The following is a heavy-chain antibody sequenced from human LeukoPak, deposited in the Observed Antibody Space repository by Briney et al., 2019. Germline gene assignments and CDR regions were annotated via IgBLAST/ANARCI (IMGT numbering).Heavy chain of an antibody. CDR1: GYIFTGYF. D-gene: IGHD6-19*01. CDR3: ARWTTSGWQEPFDY. V-gene: IGHV1-2*06. J-gene: IGHJ4*02. Sequence: EASVKVSCKASGYIFTGYFIHRVRQAPGQGLEWMGRINPHSGGTDYAQEFQDRFTMTRDTSINTAYMELNRLRSDDTAVYFCARWTTSGWQEPFDYWGQGTLVTVSS. CDR2: INPHSGGT.